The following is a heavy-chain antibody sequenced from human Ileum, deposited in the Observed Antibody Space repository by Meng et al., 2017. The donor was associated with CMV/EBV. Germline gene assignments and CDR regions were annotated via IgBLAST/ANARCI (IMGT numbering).Heavy chain of an antibody. CDR1: GDSISSGGYF. J-gene: IGHJ4*02. D-gene: IGHD5-24*01. CDR2: IDYSGTT. Sequence: SETLSLTCTVSGDSISSGGYFWGWVRQPPGKGLEWIGSIDYSGTTRYNPSLGSRVVISVDTSMNQLTLRLDSVTAADTAVYYCVRDGEGRWLQLGCWGQGTLVTVSS. V-gene: IGHV4-39*06. CDR3: VRDGEGRWLQLGC.